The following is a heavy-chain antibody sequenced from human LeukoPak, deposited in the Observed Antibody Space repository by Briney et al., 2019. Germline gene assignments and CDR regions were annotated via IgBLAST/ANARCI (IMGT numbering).Heavy chain of an antibody. Sequence: ASVKVSCEASGYTFTAYYIHWLRQAPGQGPEWMGWTNPDSGGTNNAQKFQGRVTMTRDTSINTAYMQLSSLRSDDTALYYCARATKVVSGQAAWFDPWGQGTLVIVSS. D-gene: IGHD5/OR15-5a*01. CDR2: TNPDSGGT. CDR3: ARATKVVSGQAAWFDP. J-gene: IGHJ5*02. CDR1: GYTFTAYY. V-gene: IGHV1-2*02.